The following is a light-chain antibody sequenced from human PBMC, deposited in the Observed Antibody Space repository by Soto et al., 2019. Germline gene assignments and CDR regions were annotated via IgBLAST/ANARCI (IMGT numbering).Light chain of an antibody. CDR3: QQSYSLT. V-gene: IGKV1-39*01. Sequence: DIQLTQSPSPLSASVGDRVTITCRASQSISTYLNSYQQKPGRAPKVLIYGASSLQTGVPSRFSGSGCGTVFTLAISSMQAEDFATYDCQQSYSLTCGPGATVDI. CDR1: QSISTY. J-gene: IGKJ3*01. CDR2: GAS.